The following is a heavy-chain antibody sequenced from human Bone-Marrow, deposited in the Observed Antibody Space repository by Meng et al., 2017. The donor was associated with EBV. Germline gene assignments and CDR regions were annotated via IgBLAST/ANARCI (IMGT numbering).Heavy chain of an antibody. CDR2: ISYDGSNK. J-gene: IGHJ5*02. Sequence: QVQVVESGGGVVQPGRSLRLSCAASGFTFSSYGMHWVRQAPGKGLEWVAVISYDGSNKYYADSVKGRFTISRDNSKNTLYLQMNSLRAEDTAVYYCAILTPRGAAAGNWFDPWGQGTLVTVSS. CDR1: GFTFSSYG. D-gene: IGHD6-13*01. CDR3: AILTPRGAAAGNWFDP. V-gene: IGHV3-30*03.